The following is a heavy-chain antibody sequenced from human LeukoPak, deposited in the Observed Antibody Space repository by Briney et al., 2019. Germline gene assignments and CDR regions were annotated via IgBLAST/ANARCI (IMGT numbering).Heavy chain of an antibody. CDR1: GGTFSSYA. CDR3: ARVRGGYSYGHDDY. D-gene: IGHD5-18*01. J-gene: IGHJ4*02. V-gene: IGHV1-69*13. Sequence: GASVQVSCKASGGTFSSYAISWVRQAPGQGLEWMGGIIPIFGTANYAQKFQGRVTITADESTSTAYMELSSLRSEDMAVYYCARVRGGYSYGHDDYWGQGTLVTVSS. CDR2: IIPIFGTA.